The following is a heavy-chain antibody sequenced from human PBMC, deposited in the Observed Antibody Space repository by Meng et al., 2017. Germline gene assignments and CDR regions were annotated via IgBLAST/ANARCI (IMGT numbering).Heavy chain of an antibody. CDR2: IYSGGST. J-gene: IGHJ4*02. Sequence: VPLAGTGGGLIQPGGSRRLSCTASGVSVTPSDMSWVRQAPGKGLEWVSVIYSGGSTYYADSVKGRFSISRDNSKNTLYLQMNSLRAEDTAVYCCARDSSSGWYHNYWGQGTLVTVSS. CDR1: GVSVTPSD. V-gene: IGHV3-53*02. CDR3: ARDSSSGWYHNY. D-gene: IGHD6-19*01.